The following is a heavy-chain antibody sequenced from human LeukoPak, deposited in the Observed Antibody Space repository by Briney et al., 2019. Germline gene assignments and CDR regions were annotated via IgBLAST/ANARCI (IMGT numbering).Heavy chain of an antibody. D-gene: IGHD3-10*01. Sequence: GGSLRLSCAASGFTFSSYSMNWVRQATGKGLEWVASITSSGRTPYYTDSVKGRFTISRDNSKNTLYLQMNSLRGEDTAVYYCAKDRPNFYETSGSYYKIKGDFWGQGSLVTVSS. CDR3: AKDRPNFYETSGSYYKIKGDF. CDR2: ITSSGRTP. J-gene: IGHJ4*02. V-gene: IGHV3-23*01. CDR1: GFTFSSYS.